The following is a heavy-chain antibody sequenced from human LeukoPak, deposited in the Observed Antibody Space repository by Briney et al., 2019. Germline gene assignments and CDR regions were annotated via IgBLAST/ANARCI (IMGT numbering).Heavy chain of an antibody. CDR1: GGTFNIYA. V-gene: IGHV1-2*02. J-gene: IGHJ4*02. Sequence: ASVTVSFTASGGTFNIYAISWVRQAPGQGLEWMGWINPNSGGTNYAQKFQGRVTMTRDTSISTAYMELSRLRSDDTAVYYCARFALKTPPTDWGQGTLVTVSS. CDR3: ARFALKTPPTD. CDR2: INPNSGGT.